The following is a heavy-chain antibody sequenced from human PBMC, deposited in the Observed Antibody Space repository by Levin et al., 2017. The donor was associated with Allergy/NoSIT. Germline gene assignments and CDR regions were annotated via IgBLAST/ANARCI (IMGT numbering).Heavy chain of an antibody. J-gene: IGHJ3*01. V-gene: IGHV3-23*01. CDR2: ISGRSDKI. CDR3: ARVTHPSWGWGPSVF. D-gene: IGHD7-27*01. CDR1: GFTFSDYT. Sequence: GESLKISCAASGFTFSDYTMNWIRQTPGKGLAWLSSISGRSDKIYYADSVKGRFTISRDNSKNTLFLQMNSLTADDTAVYYCARVTHPSWGWGPSVFWGQGTMVTVSS.